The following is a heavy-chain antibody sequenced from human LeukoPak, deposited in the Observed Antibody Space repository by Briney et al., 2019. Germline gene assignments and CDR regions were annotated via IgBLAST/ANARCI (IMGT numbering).Heavy chain of an antibody. CDR2: IIPIFGTA. CDR3: ASGQRGDFWSGYSPYYFDY. CDR1: GGTFSSYA. V-gene: IGHV1-69*13. D-gene: IGHD3-3*01. Sequence: ASVKVSCKASGGTFSSYAISWVRQAPGQELEWMGGIIPIFGTANYAQKFQGRVTITADESTSTAYMELSSLRSEDTAVYYCASGQRGDFWSGYSPYYFDYWGQGTLVTVSS. J-gene: IGHJ4*02.